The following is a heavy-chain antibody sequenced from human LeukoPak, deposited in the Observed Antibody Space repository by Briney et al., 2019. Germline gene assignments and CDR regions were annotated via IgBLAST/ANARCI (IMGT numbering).Heavy chain of an antibody. Sequence: PGGSLRLSCAASGFTFSSYAMHWVRQAPGKGLEWVSVINGSGGSTYYADSVRGRFTISRDNSKNTLYLQMNSLRAEDTAVYYCAKITYYDILTGRDAFDIWGQGTMVTVSS. CDR3: AKITYYDILTGRDAFDI. CDR2: INGSGGST. D-gene: IGHD3-9*01. J-gene: IGHJ3*02. V-gene: IGHV3-23*01. CDR1: GFTFSSYA.